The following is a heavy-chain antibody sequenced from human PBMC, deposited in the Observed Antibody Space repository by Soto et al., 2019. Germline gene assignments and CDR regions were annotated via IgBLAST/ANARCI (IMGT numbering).Heavy chain of an antibody. CDR1: GYTFTGYY. CDR2: INPNSGGT. D-gene: IGHD2-15*01. CDR3: ARDRGIFSNWFDP. V-gene: IGHV1-2*04. J-gene: IGHJ5*02. Sequence: VKVSCKASGYTFTGYYMHWVRQAPGQGLEWMGWINPNSGGTNYAQKFQGWVTMTRDTSISTAYMELSRLRSDDTAVYYCARDRGIFSNWFDPWGQGTLVTVSS.